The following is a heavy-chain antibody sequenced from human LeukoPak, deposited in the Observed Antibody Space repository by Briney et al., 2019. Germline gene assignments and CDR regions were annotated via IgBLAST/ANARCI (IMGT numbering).Heavy chain of an antibody. CDR3: ARDKGVAATYYMDV. D-gene: IGHD3-10*01. J-gene: IGHJ6*03. V-gene: IGHV1-69*06. CDR1: GGTFSSYA. CDR2: IIPIFGTA. Sequence: ASVKVSCKASGGTFSSYAISWVRQAPGQGLEWMGGIIPIFGTANYAQKFQGRVTITADKSTSTAYMELSSLRSEDTAVYYCARDKGVAATYYMDVWGKGTTVTVSS.